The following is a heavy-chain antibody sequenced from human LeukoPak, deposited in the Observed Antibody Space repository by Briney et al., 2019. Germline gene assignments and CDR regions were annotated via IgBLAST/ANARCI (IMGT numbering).Heavy chain of an antibody. CDR2: ISWNSGGI. CDR3: AKDSLGYFDYGDPFDY. Sequence: GGSLRLSCVASGFTFDDYAMHWVRQAPGKGLEWVSGISWNSGGIGYADSVKGRFTVSRDNAKNSLYLQMNSLRPEDTALYYCAKDSLGYFDYGDPFDYWGQGTLVTVSS. J-gene: IGHJ4*02. D-gene: IGHD3-9*01. CDR1: GFTFDDYA. V-gene: IGHV3-9*01.